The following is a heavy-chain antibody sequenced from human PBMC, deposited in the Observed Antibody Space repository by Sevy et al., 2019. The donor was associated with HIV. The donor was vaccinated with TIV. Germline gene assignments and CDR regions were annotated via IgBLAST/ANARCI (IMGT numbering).Heavy chain of an antibody. J-gene: IGHJ5*02. D-gene: IGHD5-18*01. V-gene: IGHV1-2*02. CDR1: GSTFSDDY. Sequence: ASVKVSCKASGSTFSDDYIHWVRRAPGAGLEWLAWINSAGTNIAEIFQGRVTMTRDASSSTAHMELNSLRSDDTATYYCATSANLDTSWFDPWGQGTLVTVS. CDR3: ATSANLDTSWFDP. CDR2: INSAGT.